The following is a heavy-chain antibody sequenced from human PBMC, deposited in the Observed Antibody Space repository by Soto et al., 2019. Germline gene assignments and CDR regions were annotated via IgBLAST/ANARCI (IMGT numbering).Heavy chain of an antibody. CDR1: GFTVSNYG. CDR2: TSGSSEDT. J-gene: IGHJ4*02. D-gene: IGHD3-10*01. CDR3: AKWAGFGAY. V-gene: IGHV3-23*01. Sequence: EVQLLESGGGLVQPGGSLRLSCAASGFTVSNYGISWVRQAPGKGLEWVSGTSGSSEDTYYADSVKGRFTISRDNSKNTVYLQMNSLRAEDTAVYYGAKWAGFGAYWGQGTLVTVSS.